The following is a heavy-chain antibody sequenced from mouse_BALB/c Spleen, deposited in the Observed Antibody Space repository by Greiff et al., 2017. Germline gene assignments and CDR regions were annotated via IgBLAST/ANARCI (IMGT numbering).Heavy chain of an antibody. CDR2: ISSGGSYT. CDR3: ASGRGKERGMDY. CDR1: GFTFSSYG. V-gene: IGHV5-6*01. D-gene: IGHD2-1*01. Sequence: EVLLVESGGDLVKPGGSLKLSCAASGFTFSSYGMSWVRQPPDKRLEWVATISSGGSYTYYPDSVKGRFTISRDNAKNTLYLQMSSLKSEETAMYYCASGRGKERGMDYWGQGTSVTVSS. J-gene: IGHJ4*01.